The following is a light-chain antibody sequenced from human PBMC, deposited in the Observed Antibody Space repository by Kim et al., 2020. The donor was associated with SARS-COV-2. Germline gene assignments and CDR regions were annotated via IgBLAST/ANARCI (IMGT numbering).Light chain of an antibody. CDR3: QAWDSSTVV. CDR1: KLGDKY. CDR2: QDS. J-gene: IGLJ2*01. V-gene: IGLV3-1*01. Sequence: PGQTASSTWSGDKLGDKYGCWYQEKPGPAPVLVIYQDSKRASGIPERFSGSNSGNTGTLTISGTQAMDEADYYCQAWDSSTVVFGGGTQLTVL.